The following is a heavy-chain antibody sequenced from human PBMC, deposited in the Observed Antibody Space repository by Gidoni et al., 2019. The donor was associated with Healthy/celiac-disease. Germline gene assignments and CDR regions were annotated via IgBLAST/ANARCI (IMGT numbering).Heavy chain of an antibody. CDR2: INPSGGST. Sequence: QVQLVQSGAAVKKPGASVKVSCKASGYTFTSYPLHWVRQAPGQGLEWMGIINPSGGSTSYAQKFQGRVTMTRDTSTSTVYMELSSLRSEDTAVYYCAREARKIQLWQPPDYFDYWGQGTLVTVSS. CDR1: GYTFTSYP. D-gene: IGHD5-18*01. J-gene: IGHJ4*02. V-gene: IGHV1-46*03. CDR3: AREARKIQLWQPPDYFDY.